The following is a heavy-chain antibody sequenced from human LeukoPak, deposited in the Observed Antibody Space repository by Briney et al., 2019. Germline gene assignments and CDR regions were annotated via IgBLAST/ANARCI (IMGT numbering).Heavy chain of an antibody. V-gene: IGHV3-23*01. Sequence: GVSLRLSCAASAFTLNSHTMRWVRQAPVKGLEWVSAINGSGGITYYGHSVKGRFNISRDNSKNTLYLQMNSLRAEDTAVYYCAKDSSRVATITHFDYWGQGTLVTVSS. CDR1: AFTLNSHT. CDR3: AKDSSRVATITHFDY. D-gene: IGHD5-12*01. CDR2: INGSGGIT. J-gene: IGHJ4*02.